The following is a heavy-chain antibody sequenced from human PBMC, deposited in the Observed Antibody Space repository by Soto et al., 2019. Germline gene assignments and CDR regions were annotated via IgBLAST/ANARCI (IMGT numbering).Heavy chain of an antibody. V-gene: IGHV4-61*01. J-gene: IGHJ6*02. CDR1: VGSFSSGNYH. CDR2: IYYSGST. Sequence: ETLSLTCTVSVGSFSSGNYHWSWILQPPGKGLEWIGYIYYSGSTNYNPSLKSRLTISVDTSKNQFSLKLSPVTAADAAVYYCARDRGFYFYDSSGDYYHGMDVWGPGTTVTVSS. D-gene: IGHD3-22*01. CDR3: ARDRGFYFYDSSGDYYHGMDV.